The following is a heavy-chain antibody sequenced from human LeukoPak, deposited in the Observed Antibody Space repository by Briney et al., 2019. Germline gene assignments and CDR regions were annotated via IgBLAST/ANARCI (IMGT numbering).Heavy chain of an antibody. CDR2: VYSGGST. J-gene: IGHJ4*02. Sequence: QPGGSLRLSCAASGFTVSSNYMSWVRQAPGKGLEWVSVVYSGGSTYYADSVKGRFTISKDNSKNTLYLQMNSPRAEDTAVYYCARAQSSRITMIVVVTKRGYYFDYWGQGTLVTVSS. CDR3: ARAQSSRITMIVVVTKRGYYFDY. CDR1: GFTVSSNY. V-gene: IGHV3-53*01. D-gene: IGHD3-22*01.